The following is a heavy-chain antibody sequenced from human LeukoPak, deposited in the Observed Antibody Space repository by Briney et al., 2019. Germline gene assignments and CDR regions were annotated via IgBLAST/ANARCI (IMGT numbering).Heavy chain of an antibody. CDR1: GFTVSTNS. CDR3: ARRAGEYSHPYDY. J-gene: IGHJ4*02. D-gene: IGHD4-17*01. Sequence: GGSLRLSCTVSGFTVSTNSMSWVRQAPGKGLEWVSFIYSGGNTHYSDSVKGRFTISRDNSKNTLYLQMNSLRAEDTAVYYCARRAGEYSHPYDYWGQGTLVTVSS. CDR2: IYSGGNT. V-gene: IGHV3-53*01.